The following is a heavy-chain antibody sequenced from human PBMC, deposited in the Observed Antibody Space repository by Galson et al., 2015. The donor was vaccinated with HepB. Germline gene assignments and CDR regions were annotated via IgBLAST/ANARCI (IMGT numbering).Heavy chain of an antibody. D-gene: IGHD7-27*01. CDR3: ARFLPIPEQGTLYYYGMDV. CDR1: GYTVTDYY. J-gene: IGHJ6*02. CDR2: INPKSGGT. Sequence: SVKVSCKASGYTVTDYYMHWVRQAPGQGLEWMGWINPKSGGTNYAQKFQGRVTMTRDTSINTAYMELSRLRSDDTAVYYCARFLPIPEQGTLYYYGMDVWGQGTTVTVSS. V-gene: IGHV1-2*02.